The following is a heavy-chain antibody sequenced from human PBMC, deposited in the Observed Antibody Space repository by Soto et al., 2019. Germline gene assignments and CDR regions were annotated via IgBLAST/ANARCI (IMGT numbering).Heavy chain of an antibody. CDR3: AHAGEVLVPAAMTGDLFDY. D-gene: IGHD2-2*01. Sequence: GSGPTLVNPTQTLTLTCTFSGFSLSTSGVGVGWIRQPPGKALEWLALIYWDDDKRYSPSLKSRLTITKDTSKNQVVLTMTNMDPVDTATYYCAHAGEVLVPAAMTGDLFDYWGQGTLVTVSS. CDR2: IYWDDDK. CDR1: GFSLSTSGVG. V-gene: IGHV2-5*02. J-gene: IGHJ4*02.